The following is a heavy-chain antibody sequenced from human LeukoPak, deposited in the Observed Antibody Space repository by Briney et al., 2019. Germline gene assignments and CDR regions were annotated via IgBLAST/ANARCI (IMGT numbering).Heavy chain of an antibody. CDR3: ARVAAQGWLGVDY. CDR1: GGSISSGDYY. V-gene: IGHV4-30-4*01. CDR2: LYYSGST. Sequence: PSQTLSLTCTVSGGSISSGDYYWSWIRQPPGKGLKWVGYLYYSGSTYYNPSLKSRVTIAVDTSKNQFSLKLISVTAADTAVYYCARVAAQGWLGVDYWGQGTLVTVSS. D-gene: IGHD6-6*01. J-gene: IGHJ4*02.